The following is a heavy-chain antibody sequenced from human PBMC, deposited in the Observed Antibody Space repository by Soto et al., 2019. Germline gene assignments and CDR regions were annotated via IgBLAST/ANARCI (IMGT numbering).Heavy chain of an antibody. D-gene: IGHD6-13*01. J-gene: IGHJ4*02. Sequence: ASVKVSCKASGYTITSYGISWVRQAPGQGLEWMGWLSAYNGHTYYAQKLQRTVTMTTETSTSTAYMELRSLRRDDTAVYYCAQQGEAAGTIYYWGQGTLVTVSS. CDR3: AQQGEAAGTIYY. CDR2: LSAYNGHT. V-gene: IGHV1-18*01. CDR1: GYTITSYG.